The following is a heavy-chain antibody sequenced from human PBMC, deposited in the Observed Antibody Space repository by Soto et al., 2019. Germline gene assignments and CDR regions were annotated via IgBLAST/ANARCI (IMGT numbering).Heavy chain of an antibody. CDR3: AKDRRSSFQFDY. J-gene: IGHJ4*02. CDR2: ISGSGGST. CDR1: GFTFSSYA. Sequence: GGSLRLSCPASGFTFSSYAMSWVRQAPGKGLEWVSAISGSGGSTYYADSVKGRFTISRDNSKNTLYLQMNSLRAEDTAVYYCAKDRRSSFQFDYWGQGTLVTVSS. V-gene: IGHV3-23*01. D-gene: IGHD6-6*01.